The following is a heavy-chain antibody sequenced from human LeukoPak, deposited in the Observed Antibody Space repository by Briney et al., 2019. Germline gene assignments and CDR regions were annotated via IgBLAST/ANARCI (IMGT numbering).Heavy chain of an antibody. J-gene: IGHJ4*02. Sequence: GGSLRLSCAASGFMFSDYWMTWVRQAPGKGLEWVSGISGSGGITYYADSVKGRFTISRDNSKNTLYLQMNSLRAEDTAVYYCAKAAEVSWGQGTLVTVSS. D-gene: IGHD4-11*01. V-gene: IGHV3-23*01. CDR1: GFMFSDYW. CDR3: AKAAEVS. CDR2: ISGSGGIT.